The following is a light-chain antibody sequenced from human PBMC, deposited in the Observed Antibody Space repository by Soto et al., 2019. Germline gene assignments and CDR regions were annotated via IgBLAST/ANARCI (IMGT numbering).Light chain of an antibody. V-gene: IGKV1-39*01. CDR1: QSINTY. J-gene: IGKJ3*01. Sequence: DIQMTQSPSSLSASIGDRVTITCRASQSINTYLNWYQQRPGKAPELLIFAASTLQSGVPSRFSSRVSGTDFTRTISSLQPEDFATSYCQQTYTFGFTFGPGTTVDFK. CDR3: QQTYTFGFT. CDR2: AAS.